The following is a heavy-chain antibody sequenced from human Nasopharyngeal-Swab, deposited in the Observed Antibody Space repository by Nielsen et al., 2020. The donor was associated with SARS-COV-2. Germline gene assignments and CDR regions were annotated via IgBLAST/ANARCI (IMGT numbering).Heavy chain of an antibody. Sequence: SLRLSLACALSGVSVSCSSAAWYCITHPTWRGLEWLGRTYYRFKWYNNYAVFVKSRITINPDTSKNQFSLHLNSVTPEDTAVYYCARARGAYGDYYYYYYTDVWGKGTTVTVSS. J-gene: IGHJ6*03. CDR2: TYYRFKWYN. CDR3: ARARGAYGDYYYYYYTDV. V-gene: IGHV6-1*01. D-gene: IGHD4-17*01. CDR1: GVSVSCSSAA.